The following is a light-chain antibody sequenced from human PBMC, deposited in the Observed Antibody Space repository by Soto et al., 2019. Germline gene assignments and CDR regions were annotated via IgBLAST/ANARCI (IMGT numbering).Light chain of an antibody. CDR3: QQRSNWPPT. CDR2: DAS. CDR1: QSVSSY. V-gene: IGKV3-11*01. J-gene: IGKJ4*01. Sequence: EIVLTQSPVTLSLSPGERATLSCRASQSVSSYLAWYQQRPGQAPRLLIYDASNRATGIPAKFSGSGSGTEFPLTISTLEPEDFAVYYCQQRSNWPPTFGGGTKVEIK.